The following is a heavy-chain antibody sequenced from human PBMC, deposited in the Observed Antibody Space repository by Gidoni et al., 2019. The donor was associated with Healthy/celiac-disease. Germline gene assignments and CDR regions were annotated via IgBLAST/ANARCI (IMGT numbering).Heavy chain of an antibody. V-gene: IGHV4-34*01. Sequence: QVQLQQWGAGLFKPSETLSLTCAVYGGSFSGYYWSCIRQPPGQGLEWIGRINHSGRTHYNPNLKSLVTISVDTSKNQFSRKLSAVTAADTAVYYCARDNPEGVGRRRFDYWGQGTLVTVSS. CDR1: GGSFSGYY. D-gene: IGHD1-26*01. CDR2: INHSGRT. CDR3: ARDNPEGVGRRRFDY. J-gene: IGHJ4*02.